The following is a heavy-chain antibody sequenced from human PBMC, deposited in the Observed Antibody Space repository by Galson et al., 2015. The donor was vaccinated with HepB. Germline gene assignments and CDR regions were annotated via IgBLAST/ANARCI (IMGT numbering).Heavy chain of an antibody. CDR1: GGSISGYY. CDR2: IYYSGST. V-gene: IGHV4-31*03. CDR3: ARAYSNYVGYYFDY. J-gene: IGHJ4*02. D-gene: IGHD4-11*01. Sequence: TLSLTCTVSGGSISGYYWSWIRQHPGKGLEWIGYIYYSGSTYSNPSLKSRVAMSVDTSKTQFSLKLSSVTAADTAVYFCARAYSNYVGYYFDYWGQGTLVTVSS.